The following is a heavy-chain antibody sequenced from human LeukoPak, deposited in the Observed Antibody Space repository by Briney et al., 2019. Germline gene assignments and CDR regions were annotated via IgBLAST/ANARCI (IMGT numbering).Heavy chain of an antibody. D-gene: IGHD4/OR15-4a*01. J-gene: IGHJ4*02. V-gene: IGHV3-7*03. CDR1: GFPFSSYW. CDR3: ATGDYGVHGDY. Sequence: PGGSLRLSCVASGFPFSSYWMTWVRQAPGKGLEWVANIKQDGSKKSYVDSVKGRFTISRDYAKNSLYLQMNSLRAEDTAVYYCATGDYGVHGDYWGQGILVTVSS. CDR2: IKQDGSKK.